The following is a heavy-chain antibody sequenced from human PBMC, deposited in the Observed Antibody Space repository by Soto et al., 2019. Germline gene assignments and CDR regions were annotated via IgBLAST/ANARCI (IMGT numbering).Heavy chain of an antibody. CDR3: VRRHVSAAHTSFDY. V-gene: IGHV1-3*01. CDR1: GYTFTSYG. CDR2: INAANGDT. Sequence: ASVKVSCKASGYTFTSYGIHWVRQAPGQRLEWMGWINAANGDTKYSPKFQGRVTITRDTSASTAYMELSSLRSEDTAVYYCVRRHVSAAHTSFDYWGQGTLVTVSS. D-gene: IGHD6-13*01. J-gene: IGHJ4*02.